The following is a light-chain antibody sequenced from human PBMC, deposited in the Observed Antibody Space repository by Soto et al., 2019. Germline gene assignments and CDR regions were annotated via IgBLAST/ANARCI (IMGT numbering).Light chain of an antibody. CDR3: HQYGSPWT. J-gene: IGKJ1*01. CDR2: GVS. V-gene: IGKV3-20*01. Sequence: EVVLTQSPSTLSLFPGERATLSCRASQSVTNSYLAWYQQKPGQAPRPLIYGVSNRATGIPDRLSGSGSGTDFTLTISRLEPEDFAVYYCHQYGSPWTFGQGTKVDIK. CDR1: QSVTNSY.